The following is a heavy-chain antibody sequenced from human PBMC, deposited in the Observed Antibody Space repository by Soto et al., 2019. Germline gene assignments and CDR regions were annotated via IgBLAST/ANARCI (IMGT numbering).Heavy chain of an antibody. CDR1: GFTFSSYG. V-gene: IGHV3-33*01. D-gene: IGHD2-21*01. Sequence: PGGSLRLSCAASGFTFSSYGMHWVRQAPGKGLEWVAVIWYDGSNKYYADSVKGRFTISRDNSKNTLYLQMNSLRAEDTAVYYCARFLFRPPWASXPDYWGQXTLVTVSS. J-gene: IGHJ4*02. CDR2: IWYDGSNK. CDR3: ARFLFRPPWASXPDY.